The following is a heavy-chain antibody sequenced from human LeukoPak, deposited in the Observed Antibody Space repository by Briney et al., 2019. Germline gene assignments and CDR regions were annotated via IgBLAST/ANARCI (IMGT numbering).Heavy chain of an antibody. CDR2: IWYDGSNK. Sequence: GGSLRLSCAASGFTFSSYGMHWVRQAPGKGLEWVAVIWYDGSNKYYADSVKGRFTISRDNSKNTLYLQMNSLRAEDTAVYYCARDTVTTPYYYYGMDVWGQGTTVTVSS. J-gene: IGHJ6*02. D-gene: IGHD4-17*01. CDR3: ARDTVTTPYYYYGMDV. CDR1: GFTFSSYG. V-gene: IGHV3-33*08.